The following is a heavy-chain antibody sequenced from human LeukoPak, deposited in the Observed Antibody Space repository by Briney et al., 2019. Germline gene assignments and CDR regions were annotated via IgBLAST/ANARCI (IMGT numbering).Heavy chain of an antibody. CDR3: ARRDLVYYYFDY. CDR2: ISGSGGST. CDR1: GFTFSSYA. J-gene: IGHJ4*02. V-gene: IGHV3-23*01. D-gene: IGHD2-8*01. Sequence: PGGSLRLSCAASGFTFSSYAMSWVRQAPGKGLEWVSGISGSGGSTYYADSVKGRFTISRDNSKNTLYLEMNSLRAEDTAVYYCARRDLVYYYFDYWGQGTLVTVSS.